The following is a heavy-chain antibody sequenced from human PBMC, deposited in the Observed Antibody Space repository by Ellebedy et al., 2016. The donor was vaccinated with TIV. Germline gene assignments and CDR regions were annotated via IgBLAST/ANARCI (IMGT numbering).Heavy chain of an antibody. J-gene: IGHJ3*02. V-gene: IGHV1-24*01. CDR3: TTRSTNAWTGAFEI. CDR1: GDALSELS. CDR2: LDPEEGER. Sequence: ASVKVSXXVSGDALSELSMHWVRQAPGKGLEWMGGLDPEEGERIYAQKFQGRVTMTEDPSTNTAHMELDSLTSDDTATYYCTTRSTNAWTGAFEIWGQGTTVTVSS. D-gene: IGHD3/OR15-3a*01.